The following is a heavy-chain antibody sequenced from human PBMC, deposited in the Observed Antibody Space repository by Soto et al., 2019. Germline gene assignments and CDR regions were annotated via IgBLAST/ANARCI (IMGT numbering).Heavy chain of an antibody. CDR3: GRNYSVIGATGTKYSCYGMAG. CDR1: GFTFSSYG. Sequence: PGGSLRLSCAASGFTFSSYGMHWVRQAPGKGLEWVAVIWYDGSNKYYADSVKGRFTISRDNSKNTLYLQMNSLRAEDTAVYYCGRNYSVIGATGTKYSCYGMAGWATGTTGTVTS. D-gene: IGHD6-13*01. V-gene: IGHV3-33*01. J-gene: IGHJ6*04. CDR2: IWYDGSNK.